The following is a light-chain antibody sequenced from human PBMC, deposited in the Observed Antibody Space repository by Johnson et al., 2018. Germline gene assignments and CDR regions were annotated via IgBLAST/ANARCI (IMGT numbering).Light chain of an antibody. V-gene: IGLV1-51*02. CDR3: GTWDSSLSAGNV. Sequence: QSVFTQPPSVSAAPGQKVTISCSGSSSNIGNNYVSWYQQLPGTAPNLLIYENNKRPSGIPDRFSGSKSGTSATLGITGLQTGDEAYYYCGTWDSSLSAGNVFGTGTRVTVL. CDR1: SSNIGNNY. CDR2: ENN. J-gene: IGLJ1*01.